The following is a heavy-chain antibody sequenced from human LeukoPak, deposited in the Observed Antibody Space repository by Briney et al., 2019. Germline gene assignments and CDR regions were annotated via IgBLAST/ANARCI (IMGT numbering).Heavy chain of an antibody. V-gene: IGHV4-39*01. Sequence: SETLSLTCTVSGGSISSSSYYWGRIRQPPGKGREWIGSIYYSGSYYYNPSLQSRVTISADKSKNQFSLKLCSVTAADTAVYYCARTIWYSSPRSDWFDPWGQGTLVTVSS. CDR2: IYYSGSY. CDR3: ARTIWYSSPRSDWFDP. CDR1: GGSISSSSYY. J-gene: IGHJ5*02. D-gene: IGHD6-13*01.